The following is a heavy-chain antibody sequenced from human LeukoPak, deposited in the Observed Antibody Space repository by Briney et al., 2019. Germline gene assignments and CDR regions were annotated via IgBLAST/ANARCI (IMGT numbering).Heavy chain of an antibody. CDR1: GFTFNDYY. J-gene: IGHJ5*02. CDR2: INIGGTNT. V-gene: IGHV3-11*01. CDR3: ATDGARFDT. Sequence: GGSLRLSCAASGFTFNDYYMSWIRQAPGKGLEWLSYINIGGTNTHYADSVKGRFTISRDNAKKSLCLEMNNLRAEDTAVYYCATDGARFDTWGQGVLVTVSS.